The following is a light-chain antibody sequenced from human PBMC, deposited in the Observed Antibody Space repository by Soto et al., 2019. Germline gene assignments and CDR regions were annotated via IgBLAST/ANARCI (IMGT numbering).Light chain of an antibody. CDR1: QSVLYSSNNKNY. V-gene: IGKV4-1*01. CDR2: WAS. J-gene: IGKJ1*01. Sequence: DIVMTQSPDSLAVSLGERATINCKSSQSVLYSSNNKNYLAWYQQKPGQPPKLLISWASTREAGVPDRFSGSGSGTDFTLTISSLLAEDVAVYYCQQYYSTPWTFGQGNKVEIK. CDR3: QQYYSTPWT.